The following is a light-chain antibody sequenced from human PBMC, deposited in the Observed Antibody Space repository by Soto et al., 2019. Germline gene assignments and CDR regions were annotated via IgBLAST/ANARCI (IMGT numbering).Light chain of an antibody. Sequence: QSVLTQPPSASGTPGQRVTISCSGSSSNIGSNSVNWYQQVPGTAPKILIYSNSQRPSGVPDRFSGSKSGTSASLAISGLHSEDEADYYCGVWDDSVNVRYLFGTGTKVTVL. CDR3: GVWDDSVNVRYL. CDR1: SSNIGSNS. V-gene: IGLV1-44*01. J-gene: IGLJ1*01. CDR2: SNS.